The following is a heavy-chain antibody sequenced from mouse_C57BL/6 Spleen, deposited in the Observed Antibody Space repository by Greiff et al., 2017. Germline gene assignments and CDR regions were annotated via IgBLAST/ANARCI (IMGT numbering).Heavy chain of an antibody. CDR2: IWSDGST. Sequence: QVQLKESGPGLVAPSQSLSITCTVSGFSLTSYGVHWVRQPPGKGLEWLVVIWSDGSTTYNSALKSRLSISKYNSKSQVFLKMNSLQTDDTAMYYCARSYGSRSWYFDVWGTGTTVTVSS. J-gene: IGHJ1*03. CDR3: ARSYGSRSWYFDV. D-gene: IGHD1-1*01. V-gene: IGHV2-6*03. CDR1: GFSLTSYG.